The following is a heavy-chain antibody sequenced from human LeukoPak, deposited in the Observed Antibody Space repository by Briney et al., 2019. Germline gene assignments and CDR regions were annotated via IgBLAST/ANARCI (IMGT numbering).Heavy chain of an antibody. D-gene: IGHD4-11*01. Sequence: SETLSLTCTVSGGSISSYYWSWIRQPPGKGLEWIGYIYYSGSTYYNPSLKSRVTISVDRSKNQFSLKLSSVTAADTAVYYCARDWTMTTALPIWGQGTMVTVSS. CDR2: IYYSGST. V-gene: IGHV4-59*12. CDR3: ARDWTMTTALPI. J-gene: IGHJ3*02. CDR1: GGSISSYY.